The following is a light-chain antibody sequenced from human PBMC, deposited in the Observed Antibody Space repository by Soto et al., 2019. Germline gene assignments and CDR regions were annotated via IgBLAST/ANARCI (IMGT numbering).Light chain of an antibody. Sequence: DIQITQSPSTLSASVGDSVHITCRARQSIESWLAWFQQKPGKAHNLLIYQASGLQSGVPSRFSGRGSGTEFTLTSSSLQPDDFATYYCQQYNSYWTFGQGTKVEIK. CDR1: QSIESW. CDR3: QQYNSYWT. CDR2: QAS. V-gene: IGKV1-5*03. J-gene: IGKJ1*01.